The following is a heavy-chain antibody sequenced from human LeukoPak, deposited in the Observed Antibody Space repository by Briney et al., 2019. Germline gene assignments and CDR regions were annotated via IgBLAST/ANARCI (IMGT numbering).Heavy chain of an antibody. J-gene: IGHJ4*02. CDR3: VRDRAAILDY. D-gene: IGHD2-21*01. CDR2: IWYDRSSQ. Sequence: GGSLRLSCAASGFTFSSYGMHWVRQAPGKGLEWVAVIWYDRSSQYYADSVKGRFTIPRDTSKNTLYLQMNSLRAEDTAVYYCVRDRAAILDYWGQGTLVTVSS. CDR1: GFTFSSYG. V-gene: IGHV3-33*01.